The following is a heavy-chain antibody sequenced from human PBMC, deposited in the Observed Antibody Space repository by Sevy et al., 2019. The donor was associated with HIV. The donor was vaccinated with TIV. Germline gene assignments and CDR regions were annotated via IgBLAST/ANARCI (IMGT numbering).Heavy chain of an antibody. CDR2: IKQDGSEK. Sequence: GGSLRLSCAASGFTFSTYWMSWVRQAPGKGLERVANIKQDGSEKYYVDSVKGRFTISRDNAKNSLYLQMNSLGAEDTAVYYCARVSIAVAGTDYFDYWGQGTLVTVSS. D-gene: IGHD6-19*01. CDR1: GFTFSTYW. V-gene: IGHV3-7*01. CDR3: ARVSIAVAGTDYFDY. J-gene: IGHJ4*02.